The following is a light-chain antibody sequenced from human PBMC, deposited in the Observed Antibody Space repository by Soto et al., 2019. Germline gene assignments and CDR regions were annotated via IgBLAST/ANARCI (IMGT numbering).Light chain of an antibody. CDR3: QQRSNWPKT. CDR1: QSISRY. J-gene: IGKJ1*01. V-gene: IGKV3-11*01. Sequence: IVLTQSPGTLSLSPGERTTLSCRASQSISRYLAWYQQKPGQAPRLLIYDASHRATGIPARFSGSGSGTDFTLTISSLEPEDFAVHYCQQRSNWPKTFGQGTKVDIK. CDR2: DAS.